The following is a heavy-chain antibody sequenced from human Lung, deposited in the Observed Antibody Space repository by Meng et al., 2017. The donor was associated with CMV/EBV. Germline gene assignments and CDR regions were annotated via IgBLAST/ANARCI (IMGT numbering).Heavy chain of an antibody. CDR1: GDSITNHNW. CDR2: IPHRGSS. Sequence: QGQLRESGPALVKPSEPLSLTCAVSGDSITNHNWWAWVRQPPGKGLEWIGEIPHRGSSAYNPSLKSRVSMSIDKSKNQFSLKLTSVTAADTAVYHCLRRSGGSVWGQGTLVTVSS. V-gene: IGHV4-4*02. CDR3: LRRSGGSV. J-gene: IGHJ1*01. D-gene: IGHD3-10*01.